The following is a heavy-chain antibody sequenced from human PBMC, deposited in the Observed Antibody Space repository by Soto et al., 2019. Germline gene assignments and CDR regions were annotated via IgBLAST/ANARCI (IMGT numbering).Heavy chain of an antibody. V-gene: IGHV4-4*07. Sequence: SETLSLTCTVSGGSISSYYRSWIRQPAGKGLEWIGRIYTSGSTNYNPSLKSRVTMSVDTSKNQFSLKLTSVTAADTAIYFCARLVYDTRLNYMYFDFWGQGALVTVSS. J-gene: IGHJ4*02. CDR2: IYTSGST. CDR1: GGSISSYY. D-gene: IGHD2-8*01. CDR3: ARLVYDTRLNYMYFDF.